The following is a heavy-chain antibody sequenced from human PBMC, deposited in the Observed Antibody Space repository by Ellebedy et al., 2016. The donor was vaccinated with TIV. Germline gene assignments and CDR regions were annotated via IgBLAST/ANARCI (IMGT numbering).Heavy chain of an antibody. CDR2: INKNGSDK. CDR3: ARGGAHFFGY. Sequence: GESLKISCAASGFTFSDYYMSWVRQAPGKGLDWVASINKNGSDKFYVDSVKGRFTISRDNAKNSLYLQMNSLRAEDTAVYYCARGGAHFFGYWGQGILVTVSS. CDR1: GFTFSDYY. V-gene: IGHV3-7*03. J-gene: IGHJ4*02.